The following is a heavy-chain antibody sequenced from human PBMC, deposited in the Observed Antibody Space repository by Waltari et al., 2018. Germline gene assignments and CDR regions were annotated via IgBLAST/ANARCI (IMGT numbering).Heavy chain of an antibody. CDR1: GYTFTCYY. J-gene: IGHJ4*02. CDR3: ARGLRPDYVFDF. Sequence: VQLVQSGAEVKQPGASVNVSCKASGYTFTCYYLHWLRQAPGQGLEWMGWINPDSGDTNYAQRFQGRVTMTRDTSISTAYMELSRLRSDDTAVYYCARGLRPDYVFDFWGQGTLVTVSS. V-gene: IGHV1-2*02. D-gene: IGHD3-16*01. CDR2: INPDSGDT.